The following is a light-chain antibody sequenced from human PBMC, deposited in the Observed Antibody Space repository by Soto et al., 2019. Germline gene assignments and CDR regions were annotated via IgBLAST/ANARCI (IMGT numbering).Light chain of an antibody. CDR3: QQYGSSPWT. CDR1: QSVTSSY. CDR2: AAS. Sequence: NGFTQSTSHLSFSPGERGTLSRRASQSVTSSYLAWYQQKPGQAPRLLIYAASRRATGIPDRFSGSGSGTDFTLTISRLEPEDFAVYYCQQYGSSPWTFGQGTKVDIK. J-gene: IGKJ1*01. V-gene: IGKV3-20*01.